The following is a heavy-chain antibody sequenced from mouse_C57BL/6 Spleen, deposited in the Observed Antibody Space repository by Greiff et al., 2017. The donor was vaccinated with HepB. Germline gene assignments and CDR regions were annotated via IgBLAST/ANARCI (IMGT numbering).Heavy chain of an antibody. CDR3: ARADYSEYFDY. J-gene: IGHJ2*01. CDR1: GYTFTDYY. CDR2: IYPGSGNT. Sequence: QVQLKESGAELVRPGASVKLSCKASGYTFTDYYINWVKQRPGQGLEWIARIYPGSGNTYYNEKFKGKATLTAEKSSSTAYMQLSSLTSEDSAVYFCARADYSEYFDYWGQGTTLTVSS. D-gene: IGHD1-1*01. V-gene: IGHV1-76*01.